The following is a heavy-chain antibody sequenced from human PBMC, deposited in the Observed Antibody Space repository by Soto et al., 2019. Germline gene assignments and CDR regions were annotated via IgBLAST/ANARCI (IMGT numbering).Heavy chain of an antibody. D-gene: IGHD3-3*01. CDR2: FDPEDGET. CDR1: GYTLTELS. CDR3: ATSMAVIMSRSPGGWFDP. V-gene: IGHV1-24*01. J-gene: IGHJ5*02. Sequence: ASVKVSCKVSGYTLTELSMHWVRQAPGKGLEWMGGFDPEDGETIYAQKFQGRVTMTEDTSTDTAYMELSSLRSEDTAVYYCATSMAVIMSRSPGGWFDPWGQGTLVTVSS.